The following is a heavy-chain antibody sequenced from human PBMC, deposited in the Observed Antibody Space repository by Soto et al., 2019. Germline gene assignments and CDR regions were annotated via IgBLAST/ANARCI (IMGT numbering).Heavy chain of an antibody. CDR2: INGSGGST. D-gene: IGHD6-19*01. CDR1: GFTFSSYA. Sequence: GGSLRLSCAASGFTFSSYAMSWVRQAPGKGLEWVSAINGSGGSTYYADSVKGRFTISRDNSKNTLYLQMNSLRAEDTAVYYCAKGRTLIAVAGRFDYWGQGTLVTVSS. CDR3: AKGRTLIAVAGRFDY. V-gene: IGHV3-23*01. J-gene: IGHJ4*02.